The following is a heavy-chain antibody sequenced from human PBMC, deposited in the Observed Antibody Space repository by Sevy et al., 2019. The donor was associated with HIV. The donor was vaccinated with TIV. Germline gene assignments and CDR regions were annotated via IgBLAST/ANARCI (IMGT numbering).Heavy chain of an antibody. CDR3: VKDPDYDFWRGDYGMDV. Sequence: GGSLRLSCSASGFTFRNDAMNWVRQAPGKGLKYVSAIRSDGGGTYYADSVRGRFTISRDNSKNTLYLQMRSLRVEDTAVYYCVKDPDYDFWRGDYGMDVWGQGTTVTVSS. J-gene: IGHJ6*02. D-gene: IGHD3-3*01. CDR1: GFTFRNDA. CDR2: IRSDGGGT. V-gene: IGHV3-64D*06.